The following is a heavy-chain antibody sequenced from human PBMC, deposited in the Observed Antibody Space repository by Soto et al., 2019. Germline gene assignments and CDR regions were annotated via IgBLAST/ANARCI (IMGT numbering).Heavy chain of an antibody. CDR3: ARGHRIDQQARGGFAL. J-gene: IGHJ2*01. CDR1: GGTFSSYT. Sequence: QVQLVQSGAEVKKPGSSVKVSCKASGGTFSSYTISWVRQAPGQGLEWMGRIIPILGIANYAQKFQGRVTITADKSTSTGYRGLSSLRSEDTAVYYCARGHRIDQQARGGFALWGRGTLVTVSS. V-gene: IGHV1-69*02. D-gene: IGHD1-26*01. CDR2: IIPILGIA.